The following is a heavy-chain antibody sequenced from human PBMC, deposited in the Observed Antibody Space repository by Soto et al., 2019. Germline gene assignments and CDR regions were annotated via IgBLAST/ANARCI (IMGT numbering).Heavy chain of an antibody. CDR1: GFTFSSYS. V-gene: IGHV3-21*01. D-gene: IGHD1-20*01. J-gene: IGHJ3*02. Sequence: GGSLRLSCAASGFTFSSYSMNWVRQAPGKGLEWVSSISSSSSYIYYADSVKGRFTISRDNAKNSLYLQMNSLRAEDTAVYYCARDPPNWNNQPDAFDIWGQGTMVTVSS. CDR2: ISSSSSYI. CDR3: ARDPPNWNNQPDAFDI.